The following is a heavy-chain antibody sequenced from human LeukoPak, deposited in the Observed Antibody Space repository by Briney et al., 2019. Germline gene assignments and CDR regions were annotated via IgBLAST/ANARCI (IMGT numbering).Heavy chain of an antibody. CDR3: ARGTTRTAWNWFDP. J-gene: IGHJ5*02. Sequence: GGSLRLSCAASGFTFSIFSMNWVRQAPGKGLEWVSYISSSSTTIYYADSVKGRFTISRDNANNSLYLQMNSLRAEDTAVYHCARGTTRTAWNWFDPWGQGTLVTVSS. CDR1: GFTFSIFS. D-gene: IGHD1-1*01. V-gene: IGHV3-48*01. CDR2: ISSSSTTI.